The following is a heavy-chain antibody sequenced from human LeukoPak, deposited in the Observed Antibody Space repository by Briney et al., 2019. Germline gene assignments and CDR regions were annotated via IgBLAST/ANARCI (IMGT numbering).Heavy chain of an antibody. V-gene: IGHV4-34*01. D-gene: IGHD6-13*01. Sequence: SETLSLTCAVYGGSFSGYYWSWIRQPPGKGLEWIGEINHSGSTNYNPSLKSRVTISVDTSKNQFSLKLSSVTAADTAVYYCARGGRGTSSSWSPPGIDVWGQGTTVTVSS. J-gene: IGHJ6*02. CDR3: ARGGRGTSSSWSPPGIDV. CDR2: INHSGST. CDR1: GGSFSGYY.